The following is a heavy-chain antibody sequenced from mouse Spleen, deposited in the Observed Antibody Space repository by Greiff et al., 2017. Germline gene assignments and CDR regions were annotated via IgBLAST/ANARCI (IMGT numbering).Heavy chain of an antibody. Sequence: VQLQQSGAELAKPGASVKLSCKASGYTFTSYWMHWVKQRPGQGLEWIGYINPSSGYTKYNQKFKDKATLTADKSSSTAYMQLSSLTYEDSAVYYCARRSNSNWYYFDYWGQGTTLTVSS. CDR2: INPSSGYT. D-gene: IGHD2-5*01. J-gene: IGHJ2*01. CDR3: ARRSNSNWYYFDY. V-gene: IGHV1-7*01. CDR1: GYTFTSYW.